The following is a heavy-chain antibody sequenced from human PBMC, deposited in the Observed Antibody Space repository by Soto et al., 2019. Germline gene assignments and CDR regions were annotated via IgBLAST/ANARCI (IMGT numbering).Heavy chain of an antibody. J-gene: IGHJ5*02. D-gene: IGHD3-10*01. CDR1: GGSISSSSYY. CDR3: ATDYYYGSGRYYNYWFDP. CDR2: IYYSGST. Sequence: PSETLSLTCTFSGGSISSSSYYWGWIRQPPGKGLEWIGSIYYSGSTYYNPSLKSQVTISVDTSKNQFSLKLSSVTAADTAVYYCATDYYYGSGRYYNYWFDPWGQGALVTVSS. V-gene: IGHV4-39*01.